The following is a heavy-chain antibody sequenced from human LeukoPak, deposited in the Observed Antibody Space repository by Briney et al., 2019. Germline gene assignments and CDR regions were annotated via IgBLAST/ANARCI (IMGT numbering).Heavy chain of an antibody. CDR3: ARASGRWELSYFDY. CDR1: GFTFSSYS. J-gene: IGHJ4*02. V-gene: IGHV3-21*01. CDR2: ISSSSSYI. D-gene: IGHD1-26*01. Sequence: PGGSLRLSCAASGFTFSSYSMNWVRQAPGKGLEWVSSISSSSSYIYYADSVKGRFTISRDNAKNSLYLQMNSLRAEDTAVYYCARASGRWELSYFDYWGQGTLVTVSS.